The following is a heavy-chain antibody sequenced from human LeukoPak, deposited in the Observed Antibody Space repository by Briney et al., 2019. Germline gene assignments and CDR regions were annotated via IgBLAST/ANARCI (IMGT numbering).Heavy chain of an antibody. V-gene: IGHV4-59*01. Sequence: SETLSLTCTVSGGSISSYYWSWIRQPPGKGLEWTGYIYYSGSTNYNPSLKSRVTISVDTSKNQFSLKLSSVTAADTAVYYCARRDSDYSNYESWFDPWGQGTLVTVSS. D-gene: IGHD4-11*01. CDR1: GGSISSYY. J-gene: IGHJ5*02. CDR3: ARRDSDYSNYESWFDP. CDR2: IYYSGST.